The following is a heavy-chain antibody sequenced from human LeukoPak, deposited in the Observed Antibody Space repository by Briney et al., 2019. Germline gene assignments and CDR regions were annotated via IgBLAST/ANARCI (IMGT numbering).Heavy chain of an antibody. CDR1: GGSFSGYY. Sequence: PSETLSLTCAVYGGSFSGYYWSWIRQPPGKGLEWIGEINHSGSTSYNPSLKSRVTISVDTSKNQFSLKLSSVTAADTAVYYCARGLESSSYGMDVWGQGTTVTVSS. D-gene: IGHD6-6*01. CDR2: INHSGST. V-gene: IGHV4-34*01. CDR3: ARGLESSSYGMDV. J-gene: IGHJ6*02.